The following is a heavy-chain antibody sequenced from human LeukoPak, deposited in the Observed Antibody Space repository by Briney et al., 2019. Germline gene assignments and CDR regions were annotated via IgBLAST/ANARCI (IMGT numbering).Heavy chain of an antibody. Sequence: GGSLRLSCAASGFTFSSYAMHWVRQAPGKGLEWVAVISYDGSNKYYADSVKGRFTISRDNSKNTLYLQMNSLRAEDTAVYYCARDTLRITMVRGAYYYYGMDVWGQGTTVTVSS. J-gene: IGHJ6*02. V-gene: IGHV3-30*04. D-gene: IGHD3-10*01. CDR3: ARDTLRITMVRGAYYYYGMDV. CDR1: GFTFSSYA. CDR2: ISYDGSNK.